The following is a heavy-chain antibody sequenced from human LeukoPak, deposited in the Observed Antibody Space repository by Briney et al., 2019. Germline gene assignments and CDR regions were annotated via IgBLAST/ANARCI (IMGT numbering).Heavy chain of an antibody. CDR3: AAQILLCHYY. V-gene: IGHV4-39*01. CDR2: IFYSGST. J-gene: IGHJ4*02. D-gene: IGHD2/OR15-2a*01. Sequence: GSLRLSCAASGFTFSIYSMNWVRQPPGKGLEWIGTIFYSGSTYYNPSLKSRVTISVDTSKNQFSLKLSSVTAADTAVYYCAAQILLCHYYWGQGTLVTVSS. CDR1: GFTFSIYS.